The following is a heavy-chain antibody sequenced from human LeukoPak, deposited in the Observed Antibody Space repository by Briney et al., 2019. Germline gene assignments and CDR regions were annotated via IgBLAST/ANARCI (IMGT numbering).Heavy chain of an antibody. Sequence: PGGSLRLSCAASGFTFSTYAMTWVRQAPGKGLDWVSSISGGGGSTYYADSVKGRFTISRDNSKNTLYLQMNSLRAEDTAVYYCAKDRVPLGIGYWGQGTLVTVSS. CDR2: ISGGGGST. CDR3: AKDRVPLGIGY. V-gene: IGHV3-23*01. CDR1: GFTFSTYA. J-gene: IGHJ4*02. D-gene: IGHD2-2*01.